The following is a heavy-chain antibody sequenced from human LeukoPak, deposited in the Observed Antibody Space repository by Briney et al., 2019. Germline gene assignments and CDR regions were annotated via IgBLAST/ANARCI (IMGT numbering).Heavy chain of an antibody. D-gene: IGHD2-2*01. J-gene: IGHJ4*02. V-gene: IGHV4-59*01. CDR3: TRAYSSSWHPPDY. CDR2: IYNSGST. CDR1: GGSITGYY. Sequence: SETLSLTCTVSGGSITGYYWSWIRQPPGKGREWIGFIYNSGSTNYNPSLKSRVTISIDTSKNQFSLKLSSVTAADTALYYCTRAYSSSWHPPDYWGQGTLVTVSS.